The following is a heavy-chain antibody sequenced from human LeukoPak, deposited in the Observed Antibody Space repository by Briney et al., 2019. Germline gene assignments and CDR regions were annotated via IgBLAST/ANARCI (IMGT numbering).Heavy chain of an antibody. J-gene: IGHJ4*02. Sequence: ASVRVSCKASGGTFSSNAISWVRQAPGQGLEWMGWISAYNGNTNYAQKLQGRVTMTTDTSTSTAYMELRSLRSDDTAVYYCARVAGELTQDDYWGQGTLVTVSS. V-gene: IGHV1-18*01. CDR1: GGTFSSNA. D-gene: IGHD3-16*01. CDR3: ARVAGELTQDDY. CDR2: ISAYNGNT.